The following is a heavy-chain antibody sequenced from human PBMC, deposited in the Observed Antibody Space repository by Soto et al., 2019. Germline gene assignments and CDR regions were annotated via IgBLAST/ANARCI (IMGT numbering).Heavy chain of an antibody. V-gene: IGHV5-51*01. D-gene: IGHD2-2*02. Sequence: GYSLKISSKASGYTFNAYWIGCVLQMTGKGLEWMGIIFPGDYDTRYNPSFQGQVTISVDKSIITAYLQWNSLKASDSAMYYCGRLDYTVTPPLYQPTGPFDNWGQGTLVTV. J-gene: IGHJ4*02. CDR3: GRLDYTVTPPLYQPTGPFDN. CDR2: IFPGDYDT. CDR1: GYTFNAYW.